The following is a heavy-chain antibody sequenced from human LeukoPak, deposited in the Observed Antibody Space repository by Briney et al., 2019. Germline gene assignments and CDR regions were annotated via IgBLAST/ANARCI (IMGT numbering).Heavy chain of an antibody. V-gene: IGHV1-69*13. CDR1: GGTFSSYA. J-gene: IGHJ5*02. CDR2: IIPIFGTA. CDR3: ARGYYDSSGYYVFDP. Sequence: GASVKVSCKASGGTFSSYAISWVRQAPGQGLEWMGGIIPIFGTANYAQKFQGRVTITADESASTAYMELSSLRSEDTAVYYCARGYYDSSGYYVFDPWGQGTLVTVSS. D-gene: IGHD3-22*01.